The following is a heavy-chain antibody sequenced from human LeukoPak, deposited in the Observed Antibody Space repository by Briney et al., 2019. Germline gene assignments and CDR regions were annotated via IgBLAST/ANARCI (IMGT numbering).Heavy chain of an antibody. V-gene: IGHV4-59*01. CDR3: ARVTGYMIEDYFDY. Sequence: SETLSLTCTVSGGSISSYYWSWIRQPPGKGLEWIGYIYYSGSTNYNPSLKSRVTISVDTSKNQFSLGLSSVTAADTAVYYCARVTGYMIEDYFDYWGQGTLVTVSS. CDR1: GGSISSYY. J-gene: IGHJ4*02. CDR2: IYYSGST. D-gene: IGHD3-22*01.